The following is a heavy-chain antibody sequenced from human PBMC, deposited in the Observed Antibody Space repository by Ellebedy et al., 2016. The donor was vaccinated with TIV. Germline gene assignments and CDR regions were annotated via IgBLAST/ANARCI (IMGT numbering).Heavy chain of an antibody. D-gene: IGHD3-16*01. Sequence: PGGSLRLSCAASGLTFSSHAMSWVRQAPGKGLEWVSSITESGGNTYYADSVKGRFTISRDNSKDTLFLQMNSLRADDTAEYFCAREVLGGRGDMDFWGQGTTVIVSS. CDR2: ITESGGNT. J-gene: IGHJ6*02. CDR1: GLTFSSHA. V-gene: IGHV3-23*01. CDR3: AREVLGGRGDMDF.